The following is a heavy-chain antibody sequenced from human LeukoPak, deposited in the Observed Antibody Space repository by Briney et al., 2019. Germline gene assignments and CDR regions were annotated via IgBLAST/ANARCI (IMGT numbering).Heavy chain of an antibody. D-gene: IGHD5-18*01. Sequence: GGSLRLSCAASGFTFSDYYMSWIRQAPGKGLEWVPYISSSGSTIYYADSVKGRFTVSRDNAKNSLYLQMNSLRAEDTAVYYCARAPGYSYGYHPDYWGQGTLVTVSS. J-gene: IGHJ4*02. CDR3: ARAPGYSYGYHPDY. V-gene: IGHV3-11*01. CDR1: GFTFSDYY. CDR2: ISSSGSTI.